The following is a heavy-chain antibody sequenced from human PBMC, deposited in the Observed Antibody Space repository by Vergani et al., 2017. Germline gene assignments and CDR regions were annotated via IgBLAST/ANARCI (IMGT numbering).Heavy chain of an antibody. CDR1: GFTFTSSA. V-gene: IGHV1-58*02. Sequence: QMQLVQSGPEVKKPGTSVKVSCKASGFTFTSSAMQWVRQARGQRLEWIGWIVVGSGNTNYAQKFQERVTITRDMSTSTAYMELSSLRSEDTAVYYCAKGPIAAAGSAEYFQHWGQGTLVTVSS. CDR3: AKGPIAAAGSAEYFQH. J-gene: IGHJ1*01. D-gene: IGHD6-13*01. CDR2: IVVGSGNT.